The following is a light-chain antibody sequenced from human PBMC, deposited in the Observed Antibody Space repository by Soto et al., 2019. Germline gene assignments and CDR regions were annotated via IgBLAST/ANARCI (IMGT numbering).Light chain of an antibody. V-gene: IGLV2-14*01. CDR1: SSDVGGYNY. Sequence: QSVLTQPASVSGSPGQSITISCTGTSSDVGGYNYVSWYQQHPGKAPKLMIYEVSNRPSGVSNRFSGSKSGNTASLTISGLQAEDEADYYCSSYTSSWQTVFGGGTKLTVL. CDR3: SSYTSSWQTV. CDR2: EVS. J-gene: IGLJ3*02.